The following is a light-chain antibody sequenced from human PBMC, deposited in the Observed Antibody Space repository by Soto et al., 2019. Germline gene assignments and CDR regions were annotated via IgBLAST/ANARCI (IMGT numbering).Light chain of an antibody. Sequence: ERLMTQSPSTLAVSPGERATLSCRASQSVSSNLAWYQQKPGQAPRLLIYGASTRATGIPARLSGSGSGTDFTLTVSSLEPEDFALYYCQQRSNRITFGQGTRLEIK. CDR1: QSVSSN. V-gene: IGKV3-11*01. CDR2: GAS. J-gene: IGKJ5*01. CDR3: QQRSNRIT.